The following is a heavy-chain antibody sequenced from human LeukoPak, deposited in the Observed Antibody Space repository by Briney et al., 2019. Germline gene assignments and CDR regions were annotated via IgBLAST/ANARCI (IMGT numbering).Heavy chain of an antibody. CDR1: GFTFSTYA. Sequence: GGSLRLSCAASGFTFSTYAIHWARQAPGKGLEWVAVIWYDGSEQYYADSVKGRFIISRDNSKSTSDLQMNSLRAEDTAVYYCAREGDSRWGELSPWGQGTLVTVSA. J-gene: IGHJ1*01. CDR2: IWYDGSEQ. D-gene: IGHD3-16*02. CDR3: AREGDSRWGELSP. V-gene: IGHV3-33*01.